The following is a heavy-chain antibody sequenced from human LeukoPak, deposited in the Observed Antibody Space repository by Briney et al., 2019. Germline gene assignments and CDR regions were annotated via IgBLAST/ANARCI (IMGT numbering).Heavy chain of an antibody. D-gene: IGHD3-10*01. V-gene: IGHV3-7*03. J-gene: IGHJ4*02. Sequence: GGSVRLSCAATGLIFSSYWMSWVRQAPGKGLEWVANIKQDGSEKYYVDSVKGRFTISRHNSKNTLYLQMNSLRAEDTAVYYCARFGESDPDYWGQGTLVTVSS. CDR3: ARFGESDPDY. CDR2: IKQDGSEK. CDR1: GLIFSSYW.